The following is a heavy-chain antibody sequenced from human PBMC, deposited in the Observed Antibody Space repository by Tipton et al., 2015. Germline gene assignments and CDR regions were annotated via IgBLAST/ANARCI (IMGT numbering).Heavy chain of an antibody. D-gene: IGHD5/OR15-5a*01. V-gene: IGHV6-1*01. Sequence: PGLVKPSQTLSLTCAISGDSVSSNTAAWNWIRQSPSRGLEWLGRTYYRSRWYNDYAVSVKGRIIINPDTSKNHSSLHLNSVTPEDTAVYYCVRDPEYSLSLFDYWGQGTLVTVSS. CDR2: TYYRSRWYN. CDR3: VRDPEYSLSLFDY. CDR1: GDSVSSNTAA. J-gene: IGHJ4*02.